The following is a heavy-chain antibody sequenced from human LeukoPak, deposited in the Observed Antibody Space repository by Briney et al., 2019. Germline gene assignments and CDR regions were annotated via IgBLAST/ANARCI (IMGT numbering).Heavy chain of an antibody. Sequence: SGTLSLTCSVSGGSISSSSYYWGWSRQPPGKGVGGIGSIYYSGSTYYNPSLKSRVTISVDTSNTQISLKLSSVTATDTAVYYCSSIQWRGYKPRTADYWGQGTLVTVSS. J-gene: IGHJ4*02. V-gene: IGHV4-39*01. D-gene: IGHD5-24*01. CDR3: SSIQWRGYKPRTADY. CDR2: IYYSGST. CDR1: GGSISSSSYY.